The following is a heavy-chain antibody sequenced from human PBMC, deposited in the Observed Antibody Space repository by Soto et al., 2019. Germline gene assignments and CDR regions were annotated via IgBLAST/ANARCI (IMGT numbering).Heavy chain of an antibody. CDR1: GFTFTSSA. D-gene: IGHD6-19*01. CDR3: AADPSQCLSLPFDI. Sequence: GASVKVSCKASGFTFTSSAVQWVRQARGQRLEWIGWIVVGSGNTNYAQKFQERVTITRDMSTSTAYMELSSLRSEDTAVYYCAADPSQCLSLPFDIWGQGTMVTVSS. J-gene: IGHJ3*02. CDR2: IVVGSGNT. V-gene: IGHV1-58*01.